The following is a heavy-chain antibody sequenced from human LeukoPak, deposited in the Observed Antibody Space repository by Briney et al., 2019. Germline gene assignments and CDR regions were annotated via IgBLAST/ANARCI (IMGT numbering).Heavy chain of an antibody. CDR1: GYSFSDFW. D-gene: IGHD5-12*01. CDR2: IYPGDSDT. V-gene: IGHV5-51*01. J-gene: IGHJ4*02. CDR3: ARLPGIVATIERYFDY. Sequence: GESLKISCKGSGYSFSDFWIAWVRQMPGKGLEWMGIIYPGDSDTRYSPSFQGQVTISADKSISTAYLQWSSLKASDTAMYYCARLPGIVATIERYFDYWGQGTLVTVSS.